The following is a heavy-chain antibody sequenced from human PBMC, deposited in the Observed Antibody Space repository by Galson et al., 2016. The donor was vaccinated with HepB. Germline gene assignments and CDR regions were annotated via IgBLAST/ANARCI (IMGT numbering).Heavy chain of an antibody. D-gene: IGHD2/OR15-2a*01. CDR3: ARGGRNIGIMVVGVSTYPYGMDV. CDR2: ISYDGDTH. CDR1: GFTFGSHA. J-gene: IGHJ6*02. Sequence: SLRLSCAASGFTFGSHAMHWVRQAPGKGLEWVAIISYDGDTHYNPSLKSRLTISVDKSKHQFSLNLTSVSAADTAVYYCARGGRNIGIMVVGVSTYPYGMDVWGQGTTVSVSS. V-gene: IGHV3-30-3*01.